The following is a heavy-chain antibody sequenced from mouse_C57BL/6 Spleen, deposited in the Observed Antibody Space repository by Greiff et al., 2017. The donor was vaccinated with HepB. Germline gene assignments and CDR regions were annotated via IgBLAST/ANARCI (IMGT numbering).Heavy chain of an antibody. D-gene: IGHD2-4*01. Sequence: EVKLVESGGGLVQPKGSLKLSCAASGFSFNTYAMNWVRQAPGKGLEWVARIRSKSNNYATYYADSVKDRFTISRDDSESMLYLQMNNLKTEDTAMYYCVRPLYYDYDNGFAYWGQGTLVTVSA. J-gene: IGHJ3*01. CDR2: IRSKSNNYAT. CDR1: GFSFNTYA. V-gene: IGHV10-1*01. CDR3: VRPLYYDYDNGFAY.